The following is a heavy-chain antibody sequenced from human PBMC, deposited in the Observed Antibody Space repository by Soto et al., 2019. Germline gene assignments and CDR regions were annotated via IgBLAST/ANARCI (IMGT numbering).Heavy chain of an antibody. J-gene: IGHJ4*02. D-gene: IGHD6-13*01. V-gene: IGHV3-23*01. CDR2: LSDSGDSI. Sequence: EVQLLESGGGLVQPGRSLRLSCTASGFTFSSHAMTWVRQAPGKGLELVSGLSDSGDSIYYADSVKGRFTIYTDNSMNTLYLQMNTLRVEDTAVYYCAKVSSSWYAGFFDLWGQGTLVTVSS. CDR1: GFTFSSHA. CDR3: AKVSSSWYAGFFDL.